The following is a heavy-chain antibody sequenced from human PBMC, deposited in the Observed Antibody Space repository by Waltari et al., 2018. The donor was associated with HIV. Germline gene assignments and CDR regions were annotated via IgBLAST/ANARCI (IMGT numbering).Heavy chain of an antibody. Sequence: QVHLMESGGGVVRPGRSLRLSCAASGFMFSHSGMHWVRQAPGKGLEWVAVIWNDGCKIYYADSVKGRFTISRDDSKNTLYLQMNSLRDEDTAVYYCTRGWGHMLYWGYFQDWGQGTLVTVSS. V-gene: IGHV3-33*01. CDR1: GFMFSHSG. CDR3: TRGWGHMLYWGYFQD. CDR2: IWNDGCKI. J-gene: IGHJ1*01. D-gene: IGHD3-16*02.